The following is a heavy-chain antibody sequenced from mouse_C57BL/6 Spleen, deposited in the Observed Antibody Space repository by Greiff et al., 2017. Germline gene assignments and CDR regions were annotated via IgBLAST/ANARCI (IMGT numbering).Heavy chain of an antibody. V-gene: IGHV5-9*01. CDR1: GFTFSSYT. J-gene: IGHJ1*03. CDR3: ARHDHYYGSSDWYFDV. D-gene: IGHD1-1*01. CDR2: ISGGGGNT. Sequence: EVQLQESGGGLVKPGGSLKLSCAASGFTFSSYTMSWVRQTPEKRLEWVATISGGGGNTYYPDSVKGRFTISRDNAKNTLYLQMSSLRSEDTALYYCARHDHYYGSSDWYFDVWGTGTTVTVSS.